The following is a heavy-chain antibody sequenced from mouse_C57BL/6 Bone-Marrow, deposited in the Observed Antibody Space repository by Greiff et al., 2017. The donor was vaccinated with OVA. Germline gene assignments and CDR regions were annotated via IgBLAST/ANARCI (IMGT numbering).Heavy chain of an antibody. CDR3: TTLLRQGYFDV. CDR1: GFNITDAY. D-gene: IGHD1-1*01. CDR2: IDPDNGDT. Sequence: VQLQQSGAELVRPGASVKLSCTASGFNITDAYMHWVKQRPEQGLEWIGWIDPDNGDTEYASKFQGKATITADTSSNTAYLQLSSLTYEDTAVYYCTTLLRQGYFDVWGTGTTVTVSS. J-gene: IGHJ1*03. V-gene: IGHV14-4*01.